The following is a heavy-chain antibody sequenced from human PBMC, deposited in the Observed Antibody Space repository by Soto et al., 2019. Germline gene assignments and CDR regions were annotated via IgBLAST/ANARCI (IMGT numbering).Heavy chain of an antibody. CDR1: GGSFSGYY. V-gene: IGHV4-34*01. CDR3: ARASSFYSSGCYHWFDP. J-gene: IGHJ5*02. CDR2: INHSGST. Sequence: SETLSLTCAVYGGSFSGYYWSWIRQPPGKGLEWIGEINHSGSTNYNPSLESRVTISVDTSKNQFSLKLSSVTAADTAVYYCARASSFYSSGCYHWFDPWGQGTPVTVYS. D-gene: IGHD6-19*01.